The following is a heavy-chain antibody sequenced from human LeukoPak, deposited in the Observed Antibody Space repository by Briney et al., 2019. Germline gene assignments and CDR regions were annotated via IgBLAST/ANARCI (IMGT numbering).Heavy chain of an antibody. V-gene: IGHV3-23*01. CDR1: GFTFSTYS. D-gene: IGHD3-22*01. CDR2: ISGYGETT. J-gene: IGHJ4*02. CDR3: AKKDGGSYPYDY. Sequence: GASLRLSCAASGFTFSTYSMSWVRQAPGKGLEWVSVISGYGETTYYADSVKGRFTISRDNSKNTLYLQMNSLRAEDTAVYFCAKKDGGSYPYDYWGQGTLVTVSS.